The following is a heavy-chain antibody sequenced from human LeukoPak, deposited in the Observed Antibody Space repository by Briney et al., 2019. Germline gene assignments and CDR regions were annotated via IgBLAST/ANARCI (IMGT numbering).Heavy chain of an antibody. V-gene: IGHV3-23*01. CDR1: GFTFSNYA. J-gene: IGHJ3*02. CDR2: IRNSGIDT. CDR3: AKHLLVGGTRGAYAFDI. D-gene: IGHD1-26*01. Sequence: GGSLRLSCAASGFTFSNYAMSWVRQAPGKGLEWVSGIRNSGIDTYYADSVEGRFTISRDNSKNTLDLQMNSLRAEDTAGYYCAKHLLVGGTRGAYAFDIWGRGTMVTVSS.